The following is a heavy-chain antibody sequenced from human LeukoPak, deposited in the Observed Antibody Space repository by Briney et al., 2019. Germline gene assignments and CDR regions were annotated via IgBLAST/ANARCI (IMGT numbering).Heavy chain of an antibody. CDR2: INRRGSPT. V-gene: IGHV3-48*01. CDR1: GFTFSSYS. Sequence: GGSLRLSCVASGFTFSSYSMNWVRQAPGRGLEWVSYINRRGSPTYYADSVKGRFTISRDYATNSLFLQMSGLRAEDTAVYYCVRDPDALDYWGQGTLVTVSS. J-gene: IGHJ4*02. CDR3: VRDPDALDY.